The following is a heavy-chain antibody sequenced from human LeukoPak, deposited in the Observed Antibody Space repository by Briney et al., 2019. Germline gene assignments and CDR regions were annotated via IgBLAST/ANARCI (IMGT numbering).Heavy chain of an antibody. CDR1: GFTFSSYS. V-gene: IGHV3-48*04. CDR2: ISSSSSTI. J-gene: IGHJ4*02. CDR3: ARGGDYGDRDFDY. D-gene: IGHD4-17*01. Sequence: PGGSLRLSCAASGFTFSSYSMNWVRQAPGKGLEWVSYISSSSSTIYYADSVKGRFTISRDNAKNSLYLQMNSLRAEDTAVYYCARGGDYGDRDFDYWGQGTLVTVSS.